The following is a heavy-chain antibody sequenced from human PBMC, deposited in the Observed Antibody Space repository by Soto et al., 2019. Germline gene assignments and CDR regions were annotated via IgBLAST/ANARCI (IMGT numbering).Heavy chain of an antibody. CDR1: GFTVSSNY. Sequence: GGSLRLSCAASGFTVSSNYMSWVRQAPGKGLEWVSVIYSGGSTYYADSVKGRFTISRDNSKNTLYLQMNSLRAEDTAVYYCARYSSGWALRYGMDVWGQGTTVTVSS. J-gene: IGHJ6*02. CDR2: IYSGGST. V-gene: IGHV3-53*01. D-gene: IGHD6-19*01. CDR3: ARYSSGWALRYGMDV.